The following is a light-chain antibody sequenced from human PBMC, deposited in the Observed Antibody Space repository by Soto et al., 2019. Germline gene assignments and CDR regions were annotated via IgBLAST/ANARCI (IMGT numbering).Light chain of an antibody. Sequence: EILLTQSPATLSLYPGERATLSCRASQSVSSYLAWYQQKPGQAPRLLIYDASNRATGIPARFSGSGSGTDFTLTISSLEPEDFAVYYCQQRSNWPPLTFGGATKVEIK. CDR3: QQRSNWPPLT. CDR1: QSVSSY. CDR2: DAS. V-gene: IGKV3-11*01. J-gene: IGKJ4*01.